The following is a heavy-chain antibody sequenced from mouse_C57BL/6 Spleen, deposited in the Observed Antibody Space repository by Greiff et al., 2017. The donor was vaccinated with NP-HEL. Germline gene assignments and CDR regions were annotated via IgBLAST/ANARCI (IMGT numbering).Heavy chain of an antibody. CDR2: IHPNSGST. Sequence: VQLQQPGAELVKPGASVKLSCKASGYTFTSYWMHWVKQRPGQGLEWIGMIHPNSGSTNYNEKFKSKATLTVDKSTSTAYMQLSSLTSEDSAVYYCASYGFYDGYYLYAMDDWGQGPSVTFST. CDR3: ASYGFYDGYYLYAMDD. D-gene: IGHD2-3*01. J-gene: IGHJ4*01. V-gene: IGHV1-64*01. CDR1: GYTFTSYW.